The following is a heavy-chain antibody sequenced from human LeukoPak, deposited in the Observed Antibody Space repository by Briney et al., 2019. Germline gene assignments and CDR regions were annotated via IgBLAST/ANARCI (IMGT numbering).Heavy chain of an antibody. D-gene: IGHD2-2*01. J-gene: IGHJ5*02. Sequence: GGSLRLSCAASGFTLSNYAMHWVRQAPGQGLEWVAVITKDGSDKHYADSVKGRFTISRDSSENTLYLQMSSLKAEDTAVYFCAREPLGYCTSSSCPRWFDPRGRGTLVTVSS. CDR3: AREPLGYCTSSSCPRWFDP. V-gene: IGHV3-30*04. CDR1: GFTLSNYA. CDR2: ITKDGSDK.